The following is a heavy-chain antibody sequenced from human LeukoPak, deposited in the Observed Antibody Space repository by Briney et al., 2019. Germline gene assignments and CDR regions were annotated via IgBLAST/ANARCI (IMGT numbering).Heavy chain of an antibody. J-gene: IGHJ6*03. D-gene: IGHD2-21*01. V-gene: IGHV4-61*02. CDR3: ARNVAFYYYYYMDV. CDR2: IYTSGNT. CDR1: GGSISSGSYY. Sequence: PSETLSLTCTVSGGSISSGSYYWSWIRQPAGKGLEWIGRIYTSGNTNYNPSLKSRVTISVDTSKNQFSLKLSSVTAADTAVYYCARNVAFYYYYYMDVWGKGTTVTVS.